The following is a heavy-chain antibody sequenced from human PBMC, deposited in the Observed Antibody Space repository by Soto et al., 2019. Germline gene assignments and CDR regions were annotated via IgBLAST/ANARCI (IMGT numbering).Heavy chain of an antibody. CDR3: ASNRRYCSSTSCYWGDYYGMDV. CDR2: IYPGDSDT. D-gene: IGHD2-2*01. V-gene: IGHV5-51*01. J-gene: IGHJ6*02. Sequence: GESLKISCKGPGYSFTSYWIGWVRQMPGKGLAWMGIIYPGDSDTRYSPSFHGQDTISAAKSISTASLQWSSLKPPATATPHCASNRRYCSSTSCYWGDYYGMDVWGQGATVTVSS. CDR1: GYSFTSYW.